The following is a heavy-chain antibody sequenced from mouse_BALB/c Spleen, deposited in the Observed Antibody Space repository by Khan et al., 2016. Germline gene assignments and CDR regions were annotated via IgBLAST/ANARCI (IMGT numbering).Heavy chain of an antibody. CDR3: ASCYDYDGVFAY. J-gene: IGHJ3*01. CDR1: GFSVTGFP. D-gene: IGHD2-4*01. CDR2: IWGDGST. Sequence: QVQLKEPGPGLVAPSQSLSTTCTVSGFSVTGFPVNGVRQPPGKGLEWLGVIWGDGSTDTDSALKARISISKDDSKNQVFLKMNRLQTDDTARYYCASCYDYDGVFAYWGQGTLVTVSA. V-gene: IGHV2-6-7*01.